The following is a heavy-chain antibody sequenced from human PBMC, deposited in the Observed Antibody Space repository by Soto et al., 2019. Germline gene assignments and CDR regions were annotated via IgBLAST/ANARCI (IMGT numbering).Heavy chain of an antibody. CDR1: GGSFSGYY. D-gene: IGHD3-16*02. J-gene: IGHJ4*02. CDR2: INHSGST. V-gene: IGHV4-34*01. Sequence: QVQLQQWGAGLLKSSETLSLTCAVYGGSFSGYYWSWIRQPPGKGLEWIGEINHSGSTNYNPSLNSRVTISVDTYKTQFSLKLSSVTAADTAVYXXXXXXXXDYVWGSSRYHFDYWGQGTLVTV. CDR3: XXXXXXDYVWGSSRYHFDY.